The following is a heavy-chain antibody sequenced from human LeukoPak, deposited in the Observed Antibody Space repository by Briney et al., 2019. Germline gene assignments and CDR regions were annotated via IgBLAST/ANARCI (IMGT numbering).Heavy chain of an antibody. CDR2: IYPGDSDT. J-gene: IGHJ3*02. CDR1: GYSFTTYW. Sequence: GESLKISGKGSGYSFTTYWIGWVRQMPGKGLEWMGIIYPGDSDTRYSPSFQGQVTISADKSISTAYLQWSSLKASDAAIYYCARRLPAPEAFDIWGQGTMVTVSS. V-gene: IGHV5-51*01. CDR3: ARRLPAPEAFDI. D-gene: IGHD2-2*01.